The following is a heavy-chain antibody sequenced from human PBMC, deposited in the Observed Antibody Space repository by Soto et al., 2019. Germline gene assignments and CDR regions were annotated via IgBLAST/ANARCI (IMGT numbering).Heavy chain of an antibody. CDR2: IIPILGVA. V-gene: IGHV1-69*04. CDR1: GDTFSNHT. J-gene: IGHJ6*03. CDR3: ARGAEMGTVTKGYYYDMDV. D-gene: IGHD4-17*01. Sequence: QVQLVQSGAEVKKPGSSVKVSCKASGDTFSNHTISWVRQAPGQGLEWMGRIIPILGVANYAQKFQGRVTITADKSTSTAYMELSSVRSADTAVYYCARGAEMGTVTKGYYYDMDVWGTGTTVTVSS.